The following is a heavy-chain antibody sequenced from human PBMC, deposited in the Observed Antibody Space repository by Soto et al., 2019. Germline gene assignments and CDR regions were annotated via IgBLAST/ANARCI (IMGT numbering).Heavy chain of an antibody. J-gene: IGHJ3*02. Sequence: QVTLKESGPVLVKPTETLTLTCTVSGFSLSNARMGVSWIRQPPGKALEWLAHIFSNDEKSYSTSLNSRLTISKDTSKSQVVLTMTNMDPVDTATYYCARIPEYSSSWYFDAFDIWGQGTMVTVSS. CDR1: GFSLSNARMG. V-gene: IGHV2-26*01. D-gene: IGHD6-13*01. CDR2: IFSNDEK. CDR3: ARIPEYSSSWYFDAFDI.